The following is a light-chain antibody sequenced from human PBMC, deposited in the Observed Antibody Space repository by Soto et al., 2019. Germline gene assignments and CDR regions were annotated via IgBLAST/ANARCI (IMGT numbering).Light chain of an antibody. Sequence: QSALTQPASVSGSPGQSITISCTGTSSDVGGYNYVSWYQQHPGKAPKRMIYEVSNRPSGVSNRFSGSKSGNTASLTISGLQAEDGADYYCSSYTSSSTQVFGGGTKLTVL. CDR3: SSYTSSSTQV. J-gene: IGLJ2*01. CDR2: EVS. V-gene: IGLV2-14*01. CDR1: SSDVGGYNY.